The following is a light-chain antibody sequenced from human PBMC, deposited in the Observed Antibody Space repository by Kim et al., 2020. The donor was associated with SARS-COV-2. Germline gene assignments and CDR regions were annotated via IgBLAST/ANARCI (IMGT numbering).Light chain of an antibody. CDR1: RSLGGL. Sequence: ASVGERVTITGRARRSLGGLLAWYQQKPGQAPKLLSYEASTLKNGVPSRFSGSGSETEFTLTTSSLQPDDFATYYCQQYRSYPWTFGPGTKVDIK. CDR3: QQYRSYPWT. J-gene: IGKJ1*01. V-gene: IGKV1-5*03. CDR2: EAS.